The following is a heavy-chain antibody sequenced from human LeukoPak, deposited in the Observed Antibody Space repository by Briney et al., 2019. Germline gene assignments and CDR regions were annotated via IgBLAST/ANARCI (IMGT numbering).Heavy chain of an antibody. CDR3: VRGLPLGYCTYGVCYPPKHLDF. V-gene: IGHV1-8*03. Sequence: VASVKVSCNTSGYSFTSYDINWVRQAPGRGLEWMGWVNPKSGNTGYKQKFQARVTITRDTSISAAYMELSSLTSDDTAVYFCVRGLPLGYCTYGVCYPPKHLDFWGQGTLVTVSS. CDR1: GYSFTSYD. J-gene: IGHJ4*02. D-gene: IGHD2-8*01. CDR2: VNPKSGNT.